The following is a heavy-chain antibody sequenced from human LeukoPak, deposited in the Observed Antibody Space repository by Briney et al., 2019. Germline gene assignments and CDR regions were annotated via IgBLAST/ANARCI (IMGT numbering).Heavy chain of an antibody. CDR3: ARIGGTVLRFLEWLSRGFDI. CDR2: TYPGDSDT. Sequence: GESLKISCKGSGYSFTSYWIGWVRQMPGKGLEWMGITYPGDSDTRYSPSFQGQVTISADKSISTAYLQWSSLKASDTAMYYCARIGGTVLRFLEWLSRGFDIWGQGTMVTVSS. V-gene: IGHV5-51*01. J-gene: IGHJ3*02. CDR1: GYSFTSYW. D-gene: IGHD3-3*01.